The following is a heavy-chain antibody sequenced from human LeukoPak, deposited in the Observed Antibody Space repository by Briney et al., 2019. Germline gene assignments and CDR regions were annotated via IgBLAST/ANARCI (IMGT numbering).Heavy chain of an antibody. CDR2: IYSSGTT. J-gene: IGHJ5*02. Sequence: PSETLSLTCTVSGDSINSGNNYWSWIRQPAGKGPEWIGHIYSSGTTNYNPSLKSRVTISVDTSKNQFSLKLSSVTAADTAVYYCARGYYDFWSGYYSWFDPWGQGTLVTVSS. D-gene: IGHD3-3*01. V-gene: IGHV4-61*09. CDR1: GDSINSGNNY. CDR3: ARGYYDFWSGYYSWFDP.